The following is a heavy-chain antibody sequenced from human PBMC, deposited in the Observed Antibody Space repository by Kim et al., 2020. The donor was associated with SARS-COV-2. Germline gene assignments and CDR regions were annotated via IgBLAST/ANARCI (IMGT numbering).Heavy chain of an antibody. J-gene: IGHJ6*01. D-gene: IGHD6-19*01. CDR1: GFTFSNAW. CDR2: IKSKTDGGTT. V-gene: IGHV3-15*01. Sequence: GGSLRLSCAASGFTFSNAWMSWVRQAPGKGLEWVGRIKSKTDGGTTDYAAPVKGRFTISRDDSKNTLYLQMNSLKTEDTAVYYCSLAPVAGTGYYYYGMDVWGQGTTVTVSS. CDR3: SLAPVAGTGYYYYGMDV.